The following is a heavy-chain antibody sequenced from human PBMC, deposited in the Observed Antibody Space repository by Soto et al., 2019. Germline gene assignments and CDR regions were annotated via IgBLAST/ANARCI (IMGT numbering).Heavy chain of an antibody. CDR3: ARAPRGNYGYPSYFAY. Sequence: PSETLSLTCTVSGVSVSSGSYYWSWIRQPPGMGLEWIGYIYHSGSTNYNASLKSRVTISVDTTKNQFSLKLSSVTAADTAVYYCARAPRGNYGYPSYFAYWGQGTLVTVSS. J-gene: IGHJ4*02. D-gene: IGHD3-10*01. V-gene: IGHV4-61*01. CDR1: GVSVSSGSYY. CDR2: IYHSGST.